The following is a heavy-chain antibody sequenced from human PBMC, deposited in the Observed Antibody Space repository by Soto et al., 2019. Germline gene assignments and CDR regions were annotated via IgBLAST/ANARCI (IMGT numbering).Heavy chain of an antibody. J-gene: IGHJ4*02. CDR3: AKDFNSWIQLWLDFFDY. D-gene: IGHD5-18*01. Sequence: PGESLKVSCAAAGFTFRGYAMSWVRQDPGKGLEWVSAISGSGGSTYYADSVKGRFTISRDNSKNTLYLQMNSLRAEDTAVYYCAKDFNSWIQLWLDFFDYWGQGTLVTVSS. V-gene: IGHV3-23*01. CDR2: ISGSGGST. CDR1: GFTFRGYA.